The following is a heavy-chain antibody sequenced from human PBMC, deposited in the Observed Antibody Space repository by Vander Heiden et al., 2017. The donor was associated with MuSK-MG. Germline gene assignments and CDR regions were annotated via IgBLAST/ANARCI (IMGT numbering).Heavy chain of an antibody. D-gene: IGHD6-19*01. V-gene: IGHV1-3*01. CDR1: GYTFTNYA. CDR3: ARGAVAGTGGGTNWFEP. Sequence: QVQLVQSGAEVKESGASVKVSCKAAGYTFTNYAIHWVRQAPGQGLEWMGWITAGNGNTKYSQKFQDRATFTRDTSATTAYMELTSLASEDTAIYYCARGAVAGTGGGTNWFEPWGQGVLVTVSS. J-gene: IGHJ5*02. CDR2: ITAGNGNT.